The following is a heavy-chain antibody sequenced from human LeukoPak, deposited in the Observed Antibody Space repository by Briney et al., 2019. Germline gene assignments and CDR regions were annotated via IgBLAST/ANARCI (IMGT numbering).Heavy chain of an antibody. Sequence: SETLSLTCTVSGGSISSSSYFWGWIRQPPGKGLEWIVNMYYSGSTYYNPSLKSRVTISVDTSKNHFSLKLSSMTAADTAVYYCARWGVFYYYYYMDVWVKGTTVTVSS. CDR1: GGSISSSSYF. CDR3: ARWGVFYYYYYMDV. V-gene: IGHV4-39*02. CDR2: MYYSGST. J-gene: IGHJ6*03. D-gene: IGHD3-16*01.